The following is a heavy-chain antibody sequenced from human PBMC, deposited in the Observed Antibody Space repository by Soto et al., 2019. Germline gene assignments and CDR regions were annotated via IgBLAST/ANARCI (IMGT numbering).Heavy chain of an antibody. V-gene: IGHV3-30-3*01. Sequence: QVQLVESGGGVVRPGRSLRLSCAASGFTFSSYAMHWVRQAPGKGLEWVAVISYYGSNKYYADAVKGRFTISRDKSKNTLQRQMNSLRAEDTAVYYGARGLVVPAGWYYYGMDVWGQGTTVTVSS. CDR2: ISYYGSNK. CDR3: ARGLVVPAGWYYYGMDV. J-gene: IGHJ6*02. D-gene: IGHD2-2*01. CDR1: GFTFSSYA.